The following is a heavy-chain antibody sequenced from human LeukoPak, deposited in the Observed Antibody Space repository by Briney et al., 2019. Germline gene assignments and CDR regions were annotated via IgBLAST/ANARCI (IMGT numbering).Heavy chain of an antibody. CDR1: GFTFSIFA. Sequence: GGSLRLSCAASGFTFSIFAMSWVRQAPGKGLEWVSAISGSGGSTYYADSVKGRFTISRDNSKNTLYLQMNSLRTEDTAVYYCAKGGSSSWFYFDYWGQGTLVTVSS. CDR2: ISGSGGST. D-gene: IGHD6-13*01. V-gene: IGHV3-23*01. CDR3: AKGGSSSWFYFDY. J-gene: IGHJ4*02.